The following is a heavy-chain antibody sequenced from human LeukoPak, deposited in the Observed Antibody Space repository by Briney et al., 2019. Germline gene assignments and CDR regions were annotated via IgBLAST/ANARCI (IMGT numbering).Heavy chain of an antibody. CDR1: GFTLSTYW. CDR3: AREASGSDNYYSDF. J-gene: IGHJ4*02. Sequence: GGSLRLSCAASGFTLSTYWMQWVRQAPGKGPVWVSRIHKDGKNTKYADSVEGRFTISRDNGKNTLYLQMNSLRAEDTAVYYCAREASGSDNYYSDFWGQGTLVTVSS. V-gene: IGHV3-74*03. D-gene: IGHD3-10*01. CDR2: IHKDGKNT.